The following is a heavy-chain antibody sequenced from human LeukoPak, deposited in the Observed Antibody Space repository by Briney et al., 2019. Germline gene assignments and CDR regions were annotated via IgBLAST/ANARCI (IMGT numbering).Heavy chain of an antibody. Sequence: PSETLSLTCTVSGGSISSSSYYWGWVRQPPGKGLEWIGSIYYSGSTYYSPSLKSRVTISVDTSKNQFSLKLSSVTAADTAVYYCARSPTGYSSGWLFQPPRGVYYYFDYWGQGTLVTVSS. J-gene: IGHJ4*02. CDR3: ARSPTGYSSGWLFQPPRGVYYYFDY. CDR2: IYYSGST. CDR1: GGSISSSSYY. D-gene: IGHD6-19*01. V-gene: IGHV4-39*01.